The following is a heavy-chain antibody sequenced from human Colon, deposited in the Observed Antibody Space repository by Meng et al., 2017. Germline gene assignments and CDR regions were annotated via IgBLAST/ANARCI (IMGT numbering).Heavy chain of an antibody. J-gene: IGHJ4*01. CDR3: ARGLGGYENDY. V-gene: IGHV6-1*01. Sequence: QLQKSGHGLVKPSQTLSLTCTISGDSVSSNRAVWKWIRQSPSRGFEWLGRTYYRSQWYSDYAPSVQGRITVNPDTSKNEFSLQLNSVTSDDTAVYYCARGLGGYENDYWGQGRLVTVSS. D-gene: IGHD5-12*01. CDR1: GDSVSSNRAV. CDR2: TYYRSQWYS.